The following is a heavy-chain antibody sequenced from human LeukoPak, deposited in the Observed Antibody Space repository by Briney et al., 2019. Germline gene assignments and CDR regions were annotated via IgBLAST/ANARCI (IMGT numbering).Heavy chain of an antibody. J-gene: IGHJ4*02. V-gene: IGHV4-39*01. CDR1: GGSISSSSYY. Sequence: SETLSLTCTVSGGSISSSSYYWGWIRQPPGKGLEWIGSIYYSGSTYYNPSLKSRVTISVDTSKNQFSLKLSSVTAADTAVYYCARHSTHGDYFDYSGQGTLVTVSS. CDR3: ARHSTHGDYFDY. CDR2: IYYSGST. D-gene: IGHD2-2*01.